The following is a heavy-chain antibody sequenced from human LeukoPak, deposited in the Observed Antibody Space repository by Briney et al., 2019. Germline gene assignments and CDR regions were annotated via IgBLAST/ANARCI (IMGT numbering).Heavy chain of an antibody. Sequence: SETLSLTCAVYGGSFSGYYWSWIRQPPGKGREWIGEINHSGSTNYNPSLKSPVTISVNTSKNQFSLKLSSVTAAETAVYYCAKDCSGGSCDYWGQGTLVTVSS. D-gene: IGHD2-15*01. CDR3: AKDCSGGSCDY. J-gene: IGHJ4*02. V-gene: IGHV4-34*01. CDR2: INHSGST. CDR1: GGSFSGYY.